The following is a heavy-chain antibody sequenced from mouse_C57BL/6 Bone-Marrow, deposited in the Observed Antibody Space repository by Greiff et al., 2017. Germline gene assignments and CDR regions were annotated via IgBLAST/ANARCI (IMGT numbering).Heavy chain of an antibody. J-gene: IGHJ2*01. CDR3: ARRGDPYYFDY. Sequence: EVHLVESGGGLVQPGGSLKLSCAASGFPFSDYYMYWVRQTPEKRLEWVAYISNGGGSTYYPDTVKGRFTISRDNAKNTLYLQMSRLKSEDTAMYYCARRGDPYYFDYWGQGTTLTVSS. D-gene: IGHD2-13*01. CDR1: GFPFSDYY. CDR2: ISNGGGST. V-gene: IGHV5-12*01.